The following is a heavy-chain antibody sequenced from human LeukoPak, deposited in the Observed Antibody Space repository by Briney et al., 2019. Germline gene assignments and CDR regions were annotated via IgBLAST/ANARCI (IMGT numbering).Heavy chain of an antibody. V-gene: IGHV4-30-2*01. CDR3: ARGRPPAMVRGVAFDY. CDR2: IYHSGTT. Sequence: SQTLSLTCAVSGGSLAGGGYSWGWIRQPPGKGLEWLGYIYHSGTTYYNPSLNSRVTISVDGSQNQFSLKLSSVTPADTAVYYCARGRPPAMVRGVAFDYWGQGTLVTVSS. CDR1: GGSLAGGGYS. D-gene: IGHD3-10*01. J-gene: IGHJ4*02.